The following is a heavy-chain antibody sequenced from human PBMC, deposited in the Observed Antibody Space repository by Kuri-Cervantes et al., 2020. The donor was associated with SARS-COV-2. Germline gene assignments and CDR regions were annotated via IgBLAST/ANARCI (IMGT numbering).Heavy chain of an antibody. CDR2: ISSSGSTI. CDR3: AKDRVWSSFGYYYYMDV. CDR1: GFTFSDYY. V-gene: IGHV3-11*01. D-gene: IGHD1-26*01. J-gene: IGHJ6*03. Sequence: GESLKISCATSGFTFSDYYMSWIRQAPGRGLEWVSYISSSGSTIYYADSVKGRFTTSRDNAKNSLYLQMNSLRAEDTAVYYCAKDRVWSSFGYYYYMDVWGKGTTVTVSS.